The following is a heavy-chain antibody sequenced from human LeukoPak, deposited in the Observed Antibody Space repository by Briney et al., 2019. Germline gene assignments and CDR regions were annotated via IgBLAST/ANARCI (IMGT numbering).Heavy chain of an antibody. Sequence: ASVKVSCKAYGYTFTGYYMHLVRQAPGQGLEWMGWINPNSGGTNYAQKFQGRVTMTRDTSISTAYMELSRLRSDDTAVYYCATAGKGDYDLFLNYWGQGTLVTVSS. CDR1: GYTFTGYY. V-gene: IGHV1-2*02. J-gene: IGHJ4*02. D-gene: IGHD4-17*01. CDR3: ATAGKGDYDLFLNY. CDR2: INPNSGGT.